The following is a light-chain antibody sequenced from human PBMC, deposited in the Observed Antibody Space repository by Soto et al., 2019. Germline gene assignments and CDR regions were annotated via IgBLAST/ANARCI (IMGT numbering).Light chain of an antibody. V-gene: IGKV1-39*01. CDR2: ASS. CDR3: QQRYSTPYT. J-gene: IGKJ2*01. Sequence: DIQMTQSPSSLSASVGDRVTITCRASQSISSYLNWYQQKPGKAPKLLIYASSSLQSGVPSMFSGSGSGTEFTLTISSLQPEDFATYYCQQRYSTPYTFGQGTKLEIK. CDR1: QSISSY.